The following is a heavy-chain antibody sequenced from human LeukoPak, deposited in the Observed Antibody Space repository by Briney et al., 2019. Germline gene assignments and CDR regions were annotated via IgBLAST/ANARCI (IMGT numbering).Heavy chain of an antibody. CDR2: TYYRSKWYN. CDR3: ARVGKRMAAAGDYYFYMDV. V-gene: IGHV6-1*01. CDR1: GDSVSSNSAA. Sequence: SQTLSLTCAISGDSVSSNSAAWNWIRQSPSRGLEWLGRTYYRSKWYNDYAVSVKSQVTINPDTSKNHFSLQLNSVTPEDTAVYYCARVGKRMAAAGDYYFYMDVWGKGTTVTISS. D-gene: IGHD6-13*01. J-gene: IGHJ6*03.